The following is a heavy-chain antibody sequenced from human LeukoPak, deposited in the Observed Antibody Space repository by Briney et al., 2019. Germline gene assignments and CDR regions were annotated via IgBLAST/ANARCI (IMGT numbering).Heavy chain of an antibody. CDR3: AKVGPAILTPNPQPSDY. CDR1: GFTFSSYG. CDR2: ISHDGSNE. J-gene: IGHJ4*02. Sequence: GGSLRLSCAASGFTFSSYGMHWVRQAPGKGLEWVAVISHDGSNEFYADSVTGRFIISRDNSKNTLYLQMNSLRPEDTAVYYCAKVGPAILTPNPQPSDYWGQGTLVTVSS. D-gene: IGHD2-8*01. V-gene: IGHV3-30*18.